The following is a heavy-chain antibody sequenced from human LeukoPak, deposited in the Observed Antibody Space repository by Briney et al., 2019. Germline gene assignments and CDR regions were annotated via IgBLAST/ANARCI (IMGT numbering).Heavy chain of an antibody. CDR2: IYYSGST. V-gene: IGHV4-59*08. Sequence: SETLSLTCTVSGGSISSYYWSWIRQPPGKGLEWIGYIYYSGSTNYNPSLKSRVTISVDTSKNQFSLKLSSVTAADTAVYYRARLLSRYGPFDYWGQGTLVTVSS. CDR3: ARLLSRYGPFDY. J-gene: IGHJ4*02. CDR1: GGSISSYY. D-gene: IGHD4-17*01.